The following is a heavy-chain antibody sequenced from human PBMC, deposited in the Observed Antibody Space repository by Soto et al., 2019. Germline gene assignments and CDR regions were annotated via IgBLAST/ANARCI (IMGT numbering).Heavy chain of an antibody. Sequence: PGGSLRLSCAASGFTFSSYWMSWVRQAPGKGLEWVANIKQDGSEKYYVDSVKGRFTISRDNAKKSLYLQMKRLRADDTVVYYCAREGQKPAEAAGWFAPWGQGNLVTVS. CDR2: IKQDGSEK. D-gene: IGHD6-13*01. V-gene: IGHV3-7*01. CDR1: GFTFSSYW. CDR3: AREGQKPAEAAGWFAP. J-gene: IGHJ5*02.